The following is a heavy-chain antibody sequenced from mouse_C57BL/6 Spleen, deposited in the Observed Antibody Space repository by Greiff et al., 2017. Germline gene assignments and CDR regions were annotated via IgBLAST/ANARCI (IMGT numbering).Heavy chain of an antibody. D-gene: IGHD3-3*01. CDR2: IYYSGTI. Sequence: DVKLQESGPGLVKPSQTVFLTCTVTGISITTGNYRWSWIRQFPGNKLEWIGYIYYSGTITYNPSLTSRTTITRDTPKNQFFLEMNSLTAEDTATYYCAREGPYAMDYWGQGTSVTVSS. V-gene: IGHV3-5*01. J-gene: IGHJ4*01. CDR3: AREGPYAMDY. CDR1: GISITTGNYR.